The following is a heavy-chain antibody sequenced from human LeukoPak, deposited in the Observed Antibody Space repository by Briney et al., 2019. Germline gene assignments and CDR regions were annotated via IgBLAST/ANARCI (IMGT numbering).Heavy chain of an antibody. Sequence: PGGALRLSCAASGFTFSSSWMHWVRQAPGEGLVWVSRINGDETSTTYADSVKGRFTISRDNAKNTLYLQMNSLRVEDTAVYYCARVQSSGWYGSWGQGTLVTVSS. J-gene: IGHJ5*01. V-gene: IGHV3-74*01. CDR1: GFTFSSSW. D-gene: IGHD6-19*01. CDR2: INGDETST. CDR3: ARVQSSGWYGS.